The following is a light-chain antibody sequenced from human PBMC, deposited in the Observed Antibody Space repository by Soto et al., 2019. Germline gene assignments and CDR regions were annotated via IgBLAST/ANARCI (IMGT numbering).Light chain of an antibody. J-gene: IGLJ1*01. Sequence: QSVLTQPPSVSGAPGQRVTISCTGSSSNIGAGYDVHWYQQLPGTAPKFLIFENNNRPSGVPDRFSGSKSGTSASLAITGLQAEDEADYYCQSYDSSLSVGVFGTGTKVTVL. V-gene: IGLV1-40*01. CDR1: SSNIGAGYD. CDR2: ENN. CDR3: QSYDSSLSVGV.